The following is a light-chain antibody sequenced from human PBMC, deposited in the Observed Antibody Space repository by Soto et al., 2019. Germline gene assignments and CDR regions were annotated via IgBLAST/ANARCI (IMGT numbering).Light chain of an antibody. CDR2: GVT. J-gene: IGLJ1*01. CDR1: SSDVGGYNY. V-gene: IGLV2-14*01. CDR3: ASYTSSSTLI. Sequence: QSVLTQPASVSGSPGQSITISCTGTSSDVGGYNYVSWYQQHPGKAPKLMIYGVTSRPSGISDRFSGSKSGNTASLIISAVQAEDEADYFCASYTSSSTLIFGTGTKVTVL.